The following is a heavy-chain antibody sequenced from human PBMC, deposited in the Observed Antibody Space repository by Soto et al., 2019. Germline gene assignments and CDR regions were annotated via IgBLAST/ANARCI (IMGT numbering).Heavy chain of an antibody. CDR1: GFSLSTRGVG. D-gene: IGHD5-12*01. CDR2: IFWDDDK. Sequence: QITLKESDPTLVRPTQTLTLTCSFSGFSLSTRGVGVGWIRQPPGKALEWLALIFWDDDKWYSPSLRSRLTITEDTSKNQVVLTMTNIDPVDTATYYCAHRSRGYAYYFDPWGQGTLVTVSS. V-gene: IGHV2-5*02. J-gene: IGHJ4*02. CDR3: AHRSRGYAYYFDP.